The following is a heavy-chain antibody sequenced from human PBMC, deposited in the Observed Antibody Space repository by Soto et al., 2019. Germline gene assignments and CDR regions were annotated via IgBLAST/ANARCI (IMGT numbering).Heavy chain of an antibody. J-gene: IGHJ4*02. CDR3: ARGLQTDFDY. CDR1: GYSISSGYY. Sequence: KTSETLSLTCAVSGYSISSGYYWGWIRQPPGKGLEWIGSIYHSGSTYYNPSLKSRVTISVDTSKNQFSLKLSSVTAADTAVYYCARGLQTDFDYWGQGTLVTVSS. D-gene: IGHD1-1*01. CDR2: IYHSGST. V-gene: IGHV4-38-2*01.